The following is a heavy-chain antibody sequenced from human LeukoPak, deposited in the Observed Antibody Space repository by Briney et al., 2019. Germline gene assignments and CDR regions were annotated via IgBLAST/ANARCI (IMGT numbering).Heavy chain of an antibody. J-gene: IGHJ4*02. CDR2: INPNSGGT. CDR1: GYTFTGYY. V-gene: IGHV1-2*02. CDR3: ALMTTVTTYFDY. Sequence: ASVKVSCKTSGYTFTGYYMHWVRQAPEQGLEWMGWINPNSGGTNYAQKLQGRVTMTTDTSTSTAYMELRSLSSDDTAVYYCALMTTVTTYFDYWGQGTLVTVSS. D-gene: IGHD4-17*01.